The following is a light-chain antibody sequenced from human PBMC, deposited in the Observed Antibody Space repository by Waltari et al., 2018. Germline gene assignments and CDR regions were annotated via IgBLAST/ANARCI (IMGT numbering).Light chain of an antibody. V-gene: IGLV2-14*03. Sequence: QSALTQPASVSGSPGQSITISCTGTTSDLGGYTYVPWYQQHPGKAPKLMIYDVSSRPSGISSRFSGSKFGNTASLTISGLQPEDEADYYCSSFTSSSTWVFGGGTKLTVL. CDR3: SSFTSSSTWV. CDR2: DVS. CDR1: TSDLGGYTY. J-gene: IGLJ3*02.